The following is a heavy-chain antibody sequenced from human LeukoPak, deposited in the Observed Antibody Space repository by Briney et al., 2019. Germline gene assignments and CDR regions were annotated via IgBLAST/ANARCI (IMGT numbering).Heavy chain of an antibody. D-gene: IGHD4-11*01. J-gene: IGHJ4*02. CDR3: AKDLYSNYGPADY. CDR1: GFTFSSYA. Sequence: GGFLRLSCAASGFTFSSYAMSWVRQAPGKGLEWVSTINGGGVNTHYADSVGGRFTISRDNSKNTLFLQMNSLRDEDTAVYYCAKDLYSNYGPADYWGQGNLVTVSS. V-gene: IGHV3-23*01. CDR2: INGGGVNT.